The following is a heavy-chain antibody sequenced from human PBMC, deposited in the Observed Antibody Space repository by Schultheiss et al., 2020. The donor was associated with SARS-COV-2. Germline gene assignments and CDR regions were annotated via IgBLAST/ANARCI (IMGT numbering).Heavy chain of an antibody. CDR2: IKQDGSEK. J-gene: IGHJ3*02. D-gene: IGHD3-22*01. Sequence: GGSLRLSCAASGFTFSSYSMNWVRQAPGKGLEWVASIKQDGSEKYYVDSVKGRFTISRDNSKNTLYLQMNSLRVEDTAVYYCAKVRYYDSSGYYYRPDAFDIWGQGTMVTVSS. V-gene: IGHV3-7*03. CDR3: AKVRYYDSSGYYYRPDAFDI. CDR1: GFTFSSYS.